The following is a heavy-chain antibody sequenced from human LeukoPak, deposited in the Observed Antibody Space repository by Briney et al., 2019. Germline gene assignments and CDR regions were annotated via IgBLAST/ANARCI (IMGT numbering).Heavy chain of an antibody. CDR2: INHSGST. D-gene: IGHD6-6*01. CDR3: ARGRGIPARRGVRYNWFDP. CDR1: GGSISGYY. J-gene: IGHJ5*02. Sequence: PSETLSLTCAVSGGSISGYYWSWIRQPPGKGLEWIGEINHSGSTNYNPSLKSRVTISVDTSKNQFSLKLSSVTAADTAVYYCARGRGIPARRGVRYNWFDPWGQGTLVTVSS. V-gene: IGHV4-34*01.